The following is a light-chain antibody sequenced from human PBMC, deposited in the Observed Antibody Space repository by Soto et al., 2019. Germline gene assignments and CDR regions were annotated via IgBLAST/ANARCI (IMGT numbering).Light chain of an antibody. CDR3: QQRFSWPPLT. CDR2: GAS. J-gene: IGKJ4*01. Sequence: EIVLTQSPATLSLSPGETATLSCRASQSISTYLAWYQQKPGQAPRLLIYGASNRATGIPDRFSGRGSGTDFTLTISSLEPEDFAVYYCQQRFSWPPLTFGGGTKVEIK. V-gene: IGKV3-11*01. CDR1: QSISTY.